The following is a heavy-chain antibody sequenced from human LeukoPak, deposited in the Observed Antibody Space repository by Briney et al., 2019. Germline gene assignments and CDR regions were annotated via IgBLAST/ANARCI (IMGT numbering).Heavy chain of an antibody. Sequence: SETLSLTCTVSGGSISSSSYYWGWIRQPPGKGLEWIGSIYYSGSTNYNPSLKSRVTISVDTSKNQFSLKLSSVTAADTAVYYCARGYGGIYYYYMDVWGKGTTVTVSS. CDR3: ARGYGGIYYYYMDV. D-gene: IGHD3-16*01. CDR1: GGSISSSSYY. CDR2: IYYSGST. V-gene: IGHV4-39*07. J-gene: IGHJ6*03.